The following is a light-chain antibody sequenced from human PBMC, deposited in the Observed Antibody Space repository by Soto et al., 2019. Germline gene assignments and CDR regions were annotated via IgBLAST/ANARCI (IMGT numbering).Light chain of an antibody. CDR2: DAS. V-gene: IGKV1-39*01. CDR1: QSIGTH. CDR3: QHSHSVPVT. J-gene: IGKJ4*01. Sequence: DIQMTQSPSSLSASVGDRVIITCRASQSIGTHVNWYEQKPGKAPKLLIHDASSLQSGVPSRFRGSGSGPDFTLTISSLQPEDFATYYCQHSHSVPVTFGGGTKVE.